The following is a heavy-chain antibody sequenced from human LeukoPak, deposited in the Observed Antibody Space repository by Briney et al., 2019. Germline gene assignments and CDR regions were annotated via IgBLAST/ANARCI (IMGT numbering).Heavy chain of an antibody. CDR1: GFTFRSYA. Sequence: GGSLRLSCAASGFTFRSYAMHWVRQAPGKGLEWVAVISYDGSNKYYADSVKGRFTISRDNSKNTLYLQMNSLRAEDTAVYYCARVPGYGDYAPLDYWGQGTLVTVSS. V-gene: IGHV3-30*04. J-gene: IGHJ4*02. CDR3: ARVPGYGDYAPLDY. CDR2: ISYDGSNK. D-gene: IGHD4-17*01.